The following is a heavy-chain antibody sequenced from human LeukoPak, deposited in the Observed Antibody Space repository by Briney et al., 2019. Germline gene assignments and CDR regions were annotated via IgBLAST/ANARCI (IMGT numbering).Heavy chain of an antibody. CDR3: ASSVITTFPVYFDY. CDR2: IYSDGSP. Sequence: GGSLRLSCAASGFTVSSNYMTWVRQAPGSGLEWVSVIYSDGSPHYADSVKGRFTISRDNSKNTLYLQMSSLRVEDTAVYYCASSVITTFPVYFDYWGQGTLVTVS. CDR1: GFTVSSNY. V-gene: IGHV3-53*01. J-gene: IGHJ4*02. D-gene: IGHD1-1*01.